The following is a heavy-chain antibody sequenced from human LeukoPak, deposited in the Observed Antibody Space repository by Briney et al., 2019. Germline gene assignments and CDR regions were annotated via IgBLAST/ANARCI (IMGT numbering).Heavy chain of an antibody. D-gene: IGHD3-22*01. CDR1: GGSFSGYY. J-gene: IGHJ4*02. CDR3: ARGGMFDSSGYHDY. CDR2: INHSGST. V-gene: IGHV4-34*01. Sequence: PSETLSLTCDVYGGSFSGYYWSWIRQPPEKGLEWIGEINHSGSTNYNPSLKSRVTISVDTSKNQFSLKLSSVTAADTAVYYCARGGMFDSSGYHDYWGQGTLVTVSS.